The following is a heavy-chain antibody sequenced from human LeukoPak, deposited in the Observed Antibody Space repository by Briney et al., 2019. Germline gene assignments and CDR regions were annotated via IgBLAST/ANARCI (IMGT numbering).Heavy chain of an antibody. CDR2: INPNSGGT. CDR1: GYTFTGYY. CDR3: ARDQYCSGGSCPS. D-gene: IGHD2-15*01. J-gene: IGHJ5*02. Sequence: ASVKVSCKASGYTFTGYYMHWVRQAPGQGLEWMGRINPNSGGTNYVQKFQGRVTMTRDTSISTAYMELSRLRSDDTAVYYCARDQYCSGGSCPSWGQGTLVTVSS. V-gene: IGHV1-2*06.